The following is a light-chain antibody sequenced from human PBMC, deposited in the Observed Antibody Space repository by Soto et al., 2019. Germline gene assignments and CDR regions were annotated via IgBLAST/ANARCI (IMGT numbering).Light chain of an antibody. Sequence: EIPKKQSPATVLASVGDRVPXXCLACRSVSNWLACYQQKPGRAPQLLIYDSSTLEPGVPSRFRGSGSGTEFTLTINGLQPDDFATSYCHQYDGDSPQTVGQGTKVDIK. CDR3: HQYDGDSPQT. CDR1: RSVSNW. J-gene: IGKJ1*01. CDR2: DSS. V-gene: IGKV1-5*01.